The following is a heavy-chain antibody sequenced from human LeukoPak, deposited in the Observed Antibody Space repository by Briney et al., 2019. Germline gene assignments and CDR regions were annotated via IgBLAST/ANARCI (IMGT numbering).Heavy chain of an antibody. CDR1: GYTFTGYY. J-gene: IGHJ4*02. CDR2: INPNSGGT. V-gene: IGHV1-2*02. CDR3: ARTGYSSSYRFTGDY. D-gene: IGHD6-13*01. Sequence: ASVKVSCKASGYTFTGYYMHWVRQAPGQGLEWMGWINPNSGGTKYVQKFQGRVTMTRDTSISTAYMELSRLRSDDTAVYYCARTGYSSSYRFTGDYWGQGTLVTVSS.